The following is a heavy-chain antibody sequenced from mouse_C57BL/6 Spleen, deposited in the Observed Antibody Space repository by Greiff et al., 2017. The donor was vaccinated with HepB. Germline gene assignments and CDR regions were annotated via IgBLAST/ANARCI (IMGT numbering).Heavy chain of an antibody. D-gene: IGHD1-2*01. CDR3: GRGVTTANYCDY. J-gene: IGHJ2*01. CDR1: GYTFTDYN. V-gene: IGHV1-18*01. CDR2: INPNNGGT. Sequence: EVKLVESGPELVKPGASVKIPCKASGYTFTDYNMDWVKQSHGKSLEWIGDINPNNGGTIYNQKFKGKATLTVDKSSSTAYMELRSLTSEDTAVYYCGRGVTTANYCDYWGQGTTRTVAS.